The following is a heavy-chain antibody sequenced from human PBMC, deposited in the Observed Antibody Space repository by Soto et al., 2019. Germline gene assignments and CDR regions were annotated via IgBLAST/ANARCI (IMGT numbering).Heavy chain of an antibody. V-gene: IGHV3-11*05. D-gene: IGHD1-26*01. CDR3: ARDPRVGATGRDWFDP. J-gene: IGHJ5*02. Sequence: GGSLRLSCAASGFTFSDYYMSWIRQAPGKGLEWVSYISSSSSYTNYADSVKGRFTISRDNAKNSLYLQMNSLRAEDTAVYYYARDPRVGATGRDWFDPWGQGTLVTVSS. CDR1: GFTFSDYY. CDR2: ISSSSSYT.